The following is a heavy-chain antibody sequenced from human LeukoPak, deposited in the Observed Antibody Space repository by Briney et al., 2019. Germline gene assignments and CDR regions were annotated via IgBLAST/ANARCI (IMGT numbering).Heavy chain of an antibody. V-gene: IGHV3-9*01. J-gene: IGHJ4*02. D-gene: IGHD3-22*01. CDR2: ICWNSGCI. CDR3: AKGGDYYDRSGYYN. Sequence: GGSLRLSCAASGFTFVDYAMHWVRQAPGKGLEGVSGICWNSGCIGYADSVEGRFTISRDNAKNSLYLQMNSLRAEDTALYYCAKGGDYYDRSGYYNWGQGTLVTVSS. CDR1: GFTFVDYA.